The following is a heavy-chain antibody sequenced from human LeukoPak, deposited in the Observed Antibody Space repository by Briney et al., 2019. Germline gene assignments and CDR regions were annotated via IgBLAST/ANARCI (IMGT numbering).Heavy chain of an antibody. CDR3: ALGTRGVMSDY. CDR2: IYSGGNT. Sequence: GGSLRLSCAASGFTVSNNYMSWVRQAPGKRLEWVSVIYSGGNTYYADSVKGRFTISRDISKNTLYLQMNSLRAEDTAVYYCALGTRGVMSDYWGQGTLVTVAS. J-gene: IGHJ4*02. V-gene: IGHV3-53*01. D-gene: IGHD3-10*01. CDR1: GFTVSNNY.